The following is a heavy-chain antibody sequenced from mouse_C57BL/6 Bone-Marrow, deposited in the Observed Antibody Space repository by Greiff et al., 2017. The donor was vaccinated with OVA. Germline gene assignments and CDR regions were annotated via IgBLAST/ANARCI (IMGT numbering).Heavy chain of an antibody. V-gene: IGHV1-82*01. D-gene: IGHD2-2*01. J-gene: IGHJ2*01. CDR2: IYPGDGDT. Sequence: QVQLKQSGPELVKPGASVKISCKASGYAFSSSWMNWVKQRPGKGLEWIGRIYPGDGDTNYNGKFKGKATLTADKSSSTAYIQLSSLTSEDSAVYFCARWLQDYWGQGTTLTVSS. CDR3: ARWLQDY. CDR1: GYAFSSSW.